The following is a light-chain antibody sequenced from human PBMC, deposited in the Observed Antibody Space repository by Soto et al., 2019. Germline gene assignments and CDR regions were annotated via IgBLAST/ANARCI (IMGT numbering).Light chain of an antibody. CDR3: QQYGSSPPT. Sequence: EIVLTQSPGTLSLSPGERATLSCRASQSVNSTYLGWYQQKPGQSPRLLIYGASSRATGIPDRFSGSGSGTDFTLTISRLEPEDFAVYYCQQYGSSPPTFGQGTKVEI. V-gene: IGKV3-20*01. CDR2: GAS. CDR1: QSVNSTY. J-gene: IGKJ1*01.